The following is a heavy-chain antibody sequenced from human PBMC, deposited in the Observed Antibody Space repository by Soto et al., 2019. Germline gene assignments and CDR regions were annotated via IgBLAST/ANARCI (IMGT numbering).Heavy chain of an antibody. D-gene: IGHD3-16*01. Sequence: SETLSLTCTVSCGSISSCGYYWNWIRQHPGKGLEWIGYIYYIGSTYYNPSLKSRVTISLDTSKNQFSLKLSSVTAADTAVYYCARSVCPWGQGTLVTVSS. CDR1: CGSISSCGYY. V-gene: IGHV4-31*03. CDR2: IYYIGST. CDR3: ARSVCP. J-gene: IGHJ5*02.